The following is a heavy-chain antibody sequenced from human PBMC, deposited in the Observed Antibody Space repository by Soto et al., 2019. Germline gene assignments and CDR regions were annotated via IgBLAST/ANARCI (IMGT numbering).Heavy chain of an antibody. V-gene: IGHV3-21*01. CDR1: GSTFSTYS. Sequence: XGSLRLSCVGSGSTFSTYSINWVRQAPGKGLEWVSSISSRSDIYYADSVKGRFTISRDNAKNSVSLQMNSLRAEDTAVYYCAREYTAWPLAYGLDVWGQGTTVTVSS. CDR3: AREYTAWPLAYGLDV. D-gene: IGHD2-2*02. J-gene: IGHJ6*02. CDR2: ISSRSDI.